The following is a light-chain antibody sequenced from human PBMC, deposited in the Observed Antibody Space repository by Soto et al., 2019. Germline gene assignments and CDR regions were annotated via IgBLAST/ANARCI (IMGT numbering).Light chain of an antibody. CDR3: QQYGSSGT. V-gene: IGKV3-20*01. Sequence: VLTQTAATLSLPPGEVATLSSRASQSVSSSYLAGYQQKPGQAPRLLIYGASSRATGIPDRFSGSGSGTDFTLTISRLEPEDFGVYYCQQYGSSGTFGQVTKVDIK. CDR2: GAS. CDR1: QSVSSSY. J-gene: IGKJ1*01.